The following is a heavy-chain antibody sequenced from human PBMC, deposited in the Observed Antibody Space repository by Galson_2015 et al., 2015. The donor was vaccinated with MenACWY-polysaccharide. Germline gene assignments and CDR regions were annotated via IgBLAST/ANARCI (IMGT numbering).Heavy chain of an antibody. J-gene: IGHJ5*02. CDR1: GDSIPSGGYF. V-gene: IGHV4-31*03. D-gene: IGHD3-16*01. Sequence: LTCTVSGDSIPSGGYFWSWIRQHPGTGLEWIASISYDGGTYYNPSLKSRVTISADTPNNQFSLKLNSVTAADTAVYYCARGGRAVSNRNWFDPWGQGTLVTVSS. CDR2: ISYDGGT. CDR3: ARGGRAVSNRNWFDP.